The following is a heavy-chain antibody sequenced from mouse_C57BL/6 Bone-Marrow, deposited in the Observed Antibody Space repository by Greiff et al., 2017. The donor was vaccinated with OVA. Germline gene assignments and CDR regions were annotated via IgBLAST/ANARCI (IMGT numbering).Heavy chain of an antibody. CDR2: IHPNSGST. D-gene: IGHD1-1*01. Sequence: QVQLQQPGAELVKPGASVKLSCKASGYTFTSYWMHWVKQRPGQGLEWIGMIHPNSGSTNYNEKFKGKATLTVDKSSSTAYMQLSSLTSEDSAVYYCARRGSSYGYFDVWGTGTTVTVSS. J-gene: IGHJ1*03. CDR3: ARRGSSYGYFDV. CDR1: GYTFTSYW. V-gene: IGHV1-64*01.